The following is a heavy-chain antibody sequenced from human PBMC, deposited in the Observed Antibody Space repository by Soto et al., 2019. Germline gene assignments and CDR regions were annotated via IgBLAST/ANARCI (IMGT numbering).Heavy chain of an antibody. CDR3: ARQNYNGAFDI. Sequence: RESLKISCEGSGYIFTSYWIGWVRQMAGKGPEWMGIIYPGDSDTRNSPSFQGQVTFSVDKSISTAYLQWSSLKASDTAMYYCARQNYNGAFDIWGQGTMVTVSS. D-gene: IGHD3-10*01. J-gene: IGHJ3*02. CDR1: GYIFTSYW. V-gene: IGHV5-51*01. CDR2: IYPGDSDT.